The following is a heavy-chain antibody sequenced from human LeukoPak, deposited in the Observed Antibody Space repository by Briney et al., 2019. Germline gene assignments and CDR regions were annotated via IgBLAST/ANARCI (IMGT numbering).Heavy chain of an antibody. D-gene: IGHD3-10*01. CDR3: ARNGGGSGYYYYGMDV. J-gene: IGHJ6*02. CDR1: GFTFDDYA. CDR2: ISWNSGSI. Sequence: GGSLRLSCAASGFTFDDYAMHWVRQAPGKGLEWVSGISWNSGSIGYADSVKGRFTISRDNAKNSLYLQMNSLRAEDTAVYYCARNGGGSGYYYYGMDVWGQGTTVTVSS. V-gene: IGHV3-9*01.